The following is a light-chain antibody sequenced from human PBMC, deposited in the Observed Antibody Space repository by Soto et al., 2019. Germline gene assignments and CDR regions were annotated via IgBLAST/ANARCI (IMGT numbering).Light chain of an antibody. J-gene: IGKJ4*01. V-gene: IGKV3-20*01. Sequence: EIVLTQSPGTLSLSPGERATLSCRASQSVSSSYLAWYQQKPGQAPRLLIYGASSRATGIPDRFSGSGSGTDFTLTISRLEPEDFAVYYWHQYGSAPLTLGGGTKVEIK. CDR2: GAS. CDR3: HQYGSAPLT. CDR1: QSVSSSY.